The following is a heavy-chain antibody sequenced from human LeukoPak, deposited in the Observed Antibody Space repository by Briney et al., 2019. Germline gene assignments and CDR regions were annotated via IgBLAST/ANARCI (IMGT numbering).Heavy chain of an antibody. CDR1: GFTVINNY. D-gene: IGHD6-13*01. CDR3: ARDPPGIAASVSGG. Sequence: GGSLRHSCKASGFTVINNYMNWVRQAPGKGLEWVALIYSGGTTNYADSVKGRFTISRDNSKNTLYLQMTNVRVEDTAVYYCARDPPGIAASVSGGWGQGTLVTVSS. J-gene: IGHJ1*01. CDR2: IYSGGTT. V-gene: IGHV3-53*01.